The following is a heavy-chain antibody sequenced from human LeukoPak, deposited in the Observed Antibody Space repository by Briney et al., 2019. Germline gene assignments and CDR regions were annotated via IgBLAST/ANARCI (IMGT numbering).Heavy chain of an antibody. V-gene: IGHV4-59*08. D-gene: IGHD2-2*01. J-gene: IGHJ6*02. CDR1: GGSISSYY. CDR2: IYYSGST. CDR3: ARHYCSSTSCPYYYYYGMDV. Sequence: SETLSLTCTVSGGSISSYYWSWLRQPPGKGLEWIGYIYYSGSTNYNPSLKSRVTISVDTSKNQFSLKLSSVTAADTAVYYCARHYCSSTSCPYYYYYGMDVWGQGTTVTVSS.